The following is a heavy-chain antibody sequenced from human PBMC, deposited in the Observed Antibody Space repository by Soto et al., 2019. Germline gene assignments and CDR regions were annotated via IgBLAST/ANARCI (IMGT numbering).Heavy chain of an antibody. V-gene: IGHV3-23*01. CDR1: GFTFSTYA. J-gene: IGHJ6*02. Sequence: EVQLLESGGGLVQPGGSPRLSCAASGFTFSTYAMNWVLQAPGKGLEWVSAISGGGGSTYYADSVNGRVTISRNNSKPTLYRQRISLRAEDTAVYYCATVSLGALTFTDYCYYGRDVWGQGTTVTVAS. D-gene: IGHD1-26*01. CDR3: ATVSLGALTFTDYCYYGRDV. CDR2: ISGGGGST.